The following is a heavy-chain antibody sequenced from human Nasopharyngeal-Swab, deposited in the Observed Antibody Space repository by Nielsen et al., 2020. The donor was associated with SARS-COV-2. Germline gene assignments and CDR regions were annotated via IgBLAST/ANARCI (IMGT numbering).Heavy chain of an antibody. CDR3: ARDRGGYSYGFGYYYGMDV. CDR1: GYTFTSYA. J-gene: IGHJ6*02. D-gene: IGHD5-18*01. CDR2: INAGNGNT. V-gene: IGHV1-3*01. Sequence: ASVKVSCKASGYTFTSYAMHWVRQAPGQRLEWMGWINAGNGNTKYSQKFQGRVTITRDTSASTAYMELSSLRSEDTAVYYCARDRGGYSYGFGYYYGMDVWGQGTTVTASS.